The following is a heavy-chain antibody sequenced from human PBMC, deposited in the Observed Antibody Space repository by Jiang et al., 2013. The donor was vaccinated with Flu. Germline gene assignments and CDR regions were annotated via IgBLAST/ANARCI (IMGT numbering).Heavy chain of an antibody. Sequence: AVISYDGSNKYYADSVKGRFTISRDNSKNTLYLQMNSLRAEDTAVYYCARADYGGNSGTFDYWGQGTLVTVSS. CDR2: ISYDGSNK. CDR3: ARADYGGNSGTFDY. V-gene: IGHV3-30*01. J-gene: IGHJ4*02. D-gene: IGHD4-23*01.